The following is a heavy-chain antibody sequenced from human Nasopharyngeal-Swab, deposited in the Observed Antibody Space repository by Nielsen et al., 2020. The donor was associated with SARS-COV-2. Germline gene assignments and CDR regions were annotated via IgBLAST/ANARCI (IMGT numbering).Heavy chain of an antibody. Sequence: WVRQAPGQGLEWMGGIIPIFGTANYAQKFQGRVTITADESTSTAYMELSSLRSEDTAVYYCARDPAEGSGGRGEARWGQGSLGAVSS. D-gene: IGHD3-10*01. V-gene: IGHV1-69*01. CDR2: IIPIFGTA. J-gene: IGHJ1*01. CDR3: ARDPAEGSGGRGEAR.